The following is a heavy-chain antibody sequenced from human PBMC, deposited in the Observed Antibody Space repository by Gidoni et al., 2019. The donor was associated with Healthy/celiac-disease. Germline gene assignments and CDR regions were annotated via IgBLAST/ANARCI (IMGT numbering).Heavy chain of an antibody. Sequence: QVQLVQSVAEVKKPGSAGKVSCKASGGTFSRYAISWVRQAPGQGLEWMGGIIPIFGTANYAQKFHGSVTITADESTSTAYMELSSLRSEDTAVYYCARGRDRDGAYRLGIWGQGTMVTVSS. CDR3: ARGRDRDGAYRLGI. CDR1: GGTFSRYA. J-gene: IGHJ3*02. CDR2: IIPIFGTA. V-gene: IGHV1-69*01. D-gene: IGHD4-17*01.